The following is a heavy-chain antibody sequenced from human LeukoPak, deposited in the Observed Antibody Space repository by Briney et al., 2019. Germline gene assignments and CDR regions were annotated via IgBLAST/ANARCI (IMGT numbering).Heavy chain of an antibody. J-gene: IGHJ3*02. Sequence: ASVKVSCKTSGYTFTGYSVHWVRQAPGHGLEWMGWIHPTGGGTIYAQRFQGRVTLTRDTSITTAYMELSRLRSDDTAIYYCARERGYCASSSCYTSDAFDIWGQGTMVTVSS. CDR2: IHPTGGGT. D-gene: IGHD2-2*02. CDR1: GYTFTGYS. CDR3: ARERGYCASSSCYTSDAFDI. V-gene: IGHV1-2*02.